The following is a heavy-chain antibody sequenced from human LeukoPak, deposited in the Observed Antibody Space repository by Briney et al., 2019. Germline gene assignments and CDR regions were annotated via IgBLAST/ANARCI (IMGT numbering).Heavy chain of an antibody. Sequence: GASVKVSCKASGYTFTSYDINWVRQAHGHGLEWMGWMNPNSGNTGYAQKFQGRVTMTRNTSISTAYMELSSLRSEDTAVHYCAREGQVHSYGFGYWGQGTLVTVSS. V-gene: IGHV1-8*01. J-gene: IGHJ4*02. CDR3: AREGQVHSYGFGY. CDR1: GYTFTSYD. D-gene: IGHD5-18*01. CDR2: MNPNSGNT.